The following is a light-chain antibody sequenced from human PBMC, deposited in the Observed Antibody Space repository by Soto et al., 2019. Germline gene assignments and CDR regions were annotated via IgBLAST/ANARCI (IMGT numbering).Light chain of an antibody. CDR2: GTS. CDR3: QQSNNWPPLT. V-gene: IGKV3-20*01. CDR1: QSVPSTY. J-gene: IGKJ4*01. Sequence: VLSQSPGRLSLSPGERATLSCRASQSVPSTYFAWYQQKSGQPPRLLISGTSNRATGIPDRFSGSGSETDFSLTISSLQIEDFALYYCQQSNNWPPLTFGGGTKVEIK.